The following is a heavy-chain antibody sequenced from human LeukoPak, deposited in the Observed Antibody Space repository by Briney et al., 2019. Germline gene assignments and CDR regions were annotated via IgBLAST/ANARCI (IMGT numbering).Heavy chain of an antibody. CDR1: GGSMNNYY. V-gene: IGHV4-59*08. J-gene: IGHJ4*02. CDR2: IYFSGSS. Sequence: PSGTLSLTCSVSGGSMNNYYWSWIRQPPGKGLEWIGYIYFSGSSNYNPSLKSRVTMSVDPSKNQFSLKLSSVTAADTAVYYCARHVRSGYNFLDYWGQGNLVTVSS. CDR3: ARHVRSGYNFLDY. D-gene: IGHD5-24*01.